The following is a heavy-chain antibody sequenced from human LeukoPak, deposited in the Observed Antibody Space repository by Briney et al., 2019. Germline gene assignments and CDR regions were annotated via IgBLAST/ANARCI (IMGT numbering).Heavy chain of an antibody. J-gene: IGHJ4*02. CDR1: GYTFTSYG. D-gene: IGHD4-11*01. CDR3: ARGESPPPGLHLIS. Sequence: WASVKVSCKASGYTFTSYGISWVRQAPGQGLEWMGWISAYNGNTNYAQKLQGRVTMTTDTSTSTAYMELRSLRSDDTAVYYCARGESPPPGLHLISWGQGTLVTVSS. V-gene: IGHV1-18*01. CDR2: ISAYNGNT.